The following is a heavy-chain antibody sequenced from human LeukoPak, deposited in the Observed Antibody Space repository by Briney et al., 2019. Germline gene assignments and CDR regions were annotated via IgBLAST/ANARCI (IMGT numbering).Heavy chain of an antibody. Sequence: ASVKVSCKASGYTFTGCYMHWVRQAPGQGLEWMGWINPNSGGTNYAQKFQGRVTMTRDTSISTAYMELSRLRSDDTAVYYCARTYYDYVWGSYRFNWFDPWGQGTLVTVSS. V-gene: IGHV1-2*02. D-gene: IGHD3-16*02. CDR3: ARTYYDYVWGSYRFNWFDP. CDR2: INPNSGGT. CDR1: GYTFTGCY. J-gene: IGHJ5*02.